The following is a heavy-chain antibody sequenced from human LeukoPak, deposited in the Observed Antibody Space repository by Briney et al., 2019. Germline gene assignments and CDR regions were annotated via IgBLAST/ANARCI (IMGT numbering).Heavy chain of an antibody. CDR2: ITSNSATI. J-gene: IGHJ4*02. Sequence: PGGSLRLSCAASGSTFSVYSMNWVRQPPGMGLEWVSYITSNSATIQYADSVKGRFTISRDNAKNSLSLQMNSLRDEDTAVYYCARSVGGHFDYWGQGMLVTVSS. CDR3: ARSVGGHFDY. D-gene: IGHD3-16*01. CDR1: GSTFSVYS. V-gene: IGHV3-48*02.